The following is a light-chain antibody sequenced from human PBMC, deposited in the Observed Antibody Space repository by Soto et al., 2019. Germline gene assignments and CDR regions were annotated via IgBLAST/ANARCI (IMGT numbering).Light chain of an antibody. CDR2: RNN. V-gene: IGLV1-47*01. CDR1: SSNIGSNY. J-gene: IGLJ2*01. CDR3: AAWDDSLSGHVV. Sequence: SLLTQPPSASGTPGQRVTISCSGSSSNIGSNYVYWYQQLPGTAPKLLIYRNNQRPSGVPDRFSGSKSGTSASLAISGLRSEDEADYYCAAWDDSLSGHVVFGGGTKLTVL.